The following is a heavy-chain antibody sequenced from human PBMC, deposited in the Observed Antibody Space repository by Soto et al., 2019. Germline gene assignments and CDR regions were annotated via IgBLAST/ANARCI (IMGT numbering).Heavy chain of an antibody. V-gene: IGHV4-59*01. Sequence: TLSLTCSVSXGSISGSYWSWIRQSPGKGLEWLGYVYYTGSTNYSPSLRGRVSISVDTSKNEFSLRLSSVTAADTAVYFCARSVAVPGAHIDYWGQGTQVTVSS. J-gene: IGHJ4*02. CDR3: ARSVAVPGAHIDY. D-gene: IGHD6-19*01. CDR1: XGSISGSY. CDR2: VYYTGST.